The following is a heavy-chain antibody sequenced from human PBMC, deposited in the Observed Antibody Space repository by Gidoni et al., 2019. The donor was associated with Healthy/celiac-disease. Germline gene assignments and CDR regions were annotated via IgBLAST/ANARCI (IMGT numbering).Heavy chain of an antibody. CDR3: AKDRGVHYGSGNWFDP. V-gene: IGHV3-9*01. Sequence: EVQLVESGGGLVQPGRSLRLSCAASGFTFDDYAMHWVRQAPGKGLEWVSGISWNSGSIGYADSVKGRFTISRDNAKNSLYLQMNSLRAEDTALYYCAKDRGVHYGSGNWFDPWGQGTLVTVSS. D-gene: IGHD3-10*01. J-gene: IGHJ5*02. CDR2: ISWNSGSI. CDR1: GFTFDDYA.